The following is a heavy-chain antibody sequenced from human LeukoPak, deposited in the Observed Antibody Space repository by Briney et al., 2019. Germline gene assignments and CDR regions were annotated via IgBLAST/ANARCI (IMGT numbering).Heavy chain of an antibody. V-gene: IGHV4-61*01. J-gene: IGHJ4*02. D-gene: IGHD1-26*01. CDR1: GASVSSGSYY. Sequence: PSETLSLTCNVSGASVSSGSYYWSWIRQPPGKGLEWIGYIYYSGSTNYNPSLKSRVTISVDTSKNQFSLKLSSVTAADTAVYYCAREVWGSETGRYYYYFDSWGQGILVTVSS. CDR2: IYYSGST. CDR3: AREVWGSETGRYYYYFDS.